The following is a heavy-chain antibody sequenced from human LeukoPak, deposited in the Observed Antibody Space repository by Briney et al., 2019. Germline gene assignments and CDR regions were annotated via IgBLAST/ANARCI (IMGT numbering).Heavy chain of an antibody. J-gene: IGHJ4*02. Sequence: SETLSLTCTVSGGSISSYYWSWIRQPAGKGLEWIGRIYTSGSTNYNPSLKSRVTMSVDTSKNQFSLKLSSVTAADTAVYYCARDADNYGDPQAFDYWGQGTLVTVSS. CDR3: ARDADNYGDPQAFDY. D-gene: IGHD4-17*01. CDR1: GGSISSYY. V-gene: IGHV4-4*07. CDR2: IYTSGST.